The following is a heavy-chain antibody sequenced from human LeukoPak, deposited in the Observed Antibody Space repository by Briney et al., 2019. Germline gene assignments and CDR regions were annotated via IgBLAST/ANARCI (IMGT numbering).Heavy chain of an antibody. J-gene: IGHJ4*02. CDR3: ARARGSFDY. CDR1: GGSISGSDYY. CDR2: INHSGST. Sequence: SETLSLTCTVSGGSISGSDYYWTWIRQPPGKGLEWIGEINHSGSTNYNPSLKSRVTISVDTSKNQFSLKLSSVTAADTAVYYCARARGSFDYWGQGTLVTVSS. D-gene: IGHD2-15*01. V-gene: IGHV4-34*01.